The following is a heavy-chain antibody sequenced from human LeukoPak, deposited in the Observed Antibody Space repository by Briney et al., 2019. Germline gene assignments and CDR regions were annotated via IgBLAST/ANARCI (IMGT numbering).Heavy chain of an antibody. J-gene: IGHJ4*02. CDR3: ARDRGYSNYYDY. CDR1: GFIFSSYE. CDR2: ISKTSNTR. Sequence: GGSLRLSCAASGFIFSSYEMHWVRQAPGKGLEWVSYISKTSNTRDYADSVKGRFTISRDNDKNSLSLQMNSLRDEDTAVYYCARDRGYSNYYDYWGQGTLVTVSS. V-gene: IGHV3-48*03. D-gene: IGHD5-12*01.